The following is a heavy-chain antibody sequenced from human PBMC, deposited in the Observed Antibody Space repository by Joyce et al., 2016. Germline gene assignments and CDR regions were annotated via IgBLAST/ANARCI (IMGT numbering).Heavy chain of an antibody. J-gene: IGHJ5*02. CDR1: GGTFSSYA. D-gene: IGHD2/OR15-2a*01. CDR2: IIPIFATA. Sequence: QVQLVQSGAEVKKPGSSVKVSCKASGGTFSSYAIIWVRQAPGQGLEWMGGIIPIFATANYAQKFQGRVTMTADESTNIAYMELSSLRSEDTAVYYCARAENMVEIWFDPWGQGTRVTVSS. V-gene: IGHV1-69*01. CDR3: ARAENMVEIWFDP.